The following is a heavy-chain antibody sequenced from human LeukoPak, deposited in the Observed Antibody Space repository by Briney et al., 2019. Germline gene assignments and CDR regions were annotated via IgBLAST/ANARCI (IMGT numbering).Heavy chain of an antibody. J-gene: IGHJ5*02. CDR3: ARHSSITGGRLSGYWLDP. V-gene: IGHV4-59*08. Sequence: SETLSLTCTVPGGSITTHWWGWIRQPPGKGLGWIAYMFYTGSTNYNPSLKSRVTISVDTSKNQVSLKLSSVTAAHTAVYYCARHSSITGGRLSGYWLDPWGQGTLVTVSS. D-gene: IGHD7-27*01. CDR1: GGSITTHW. CDR2: MFYTGST.